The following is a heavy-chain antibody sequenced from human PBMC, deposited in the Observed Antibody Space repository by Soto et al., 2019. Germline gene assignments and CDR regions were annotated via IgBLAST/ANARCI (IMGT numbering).Heavy chain of an antibody. CDR1: GFTVSSNY. V-gene: IGHV3-53*04. CDR2: IYSGGST. CDR3: AATRVGY. Sequence: EVQLVESGGGLVQPGGSLRLSCAVSGFTVSSNYMSWVRQAPGKGLEWVSVIYSGGSTYYADSVKGRFTISRHNSKNPLYFQMNSMRAEDTAVYYCAATRVGYWGQGTLVTVSS. D-gene: IGHD5-12*01. J-gene: IGHJ4*02.